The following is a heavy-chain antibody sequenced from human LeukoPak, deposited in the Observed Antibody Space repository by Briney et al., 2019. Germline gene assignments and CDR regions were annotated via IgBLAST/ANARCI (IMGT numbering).Heavy chain of an antibody. V-gene: IGHV4-31*03. Sequence: SETLSLTCTVSGGSISSGSYYWSWIRQHPEKGLEWIGYVSYSGSTNYNPSLKSRLIISVDTSKNQFSLKLSSVTAADTAVYYCARGRRRRYFDLWGRGTLVTVSS. CDR1: GGSISSGSYY. J-gene: IGHJ2*01. CDR2: VSYSGST. CDR3: ARGRRRRYFDL.